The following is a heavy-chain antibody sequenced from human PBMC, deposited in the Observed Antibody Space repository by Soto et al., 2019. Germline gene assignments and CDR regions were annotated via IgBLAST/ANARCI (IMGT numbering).Heavy chain of an antibody. J-gene: IGHJ4*02. D-gene: IGHD5-18*01. CDR1: GDTLSHYG. CDR2: TTAILGTR. V-gene: IGHV1-69*13. Sequence: SVKVSCKASGDTLSHYGVSCVLQVPGKGLEWMGGTTAILGTRDYAQKFQGRMTITSDESTTTSYMELNSLTSDDTAVYYCAAGDSSDTGDHWGQGTLVTVSS. CDR3: AAGDSSDTGDH.